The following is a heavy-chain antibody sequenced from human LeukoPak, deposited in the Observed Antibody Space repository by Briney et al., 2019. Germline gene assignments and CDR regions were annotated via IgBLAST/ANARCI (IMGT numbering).Heavy chain of an antibody. CDR2: IIPIYGTA. CDR3: ARAFTTSEYFDY. J-gene: IGHJ4*02. D-gene: IGHD2/OR15-2a*01. Sequence: ASVKVSCKASGGTFSSYAISWVRQAPGQGLEWMGGIIPIYGTANYAQKFQGRVTITTDESTSTAYMELSSLRSEDTAVYYCARAFTTSEYFDYWGQGTLVTVSS. CDR1: GGTFSSYA. V-gene: IGHV1-69*05.